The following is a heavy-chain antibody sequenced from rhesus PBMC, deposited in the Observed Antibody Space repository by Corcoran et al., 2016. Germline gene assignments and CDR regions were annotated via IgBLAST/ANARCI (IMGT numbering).Heavy chain of an antibody. CDR1: VGSIRGGSG. CDR2: IYSRNGHP. V-gene: IGHV4S7*01. Sequence: QVQLQESGPGLLKPSDTLYLTRAASVGSIRGGSGWGWIRQPPAKGLGWFGCIYSRNGHPYYNPSLKSRVTISTDTSKNQFSLKLSSVTAADTAVYYCARDRGDYYSGSYFDWYFDIWGPGTPITISS. J-gene: IGHJ2*01. D-gene: IGHD3-16*01. CDR3: ARDRGDYYSGSYFDWYFDI.